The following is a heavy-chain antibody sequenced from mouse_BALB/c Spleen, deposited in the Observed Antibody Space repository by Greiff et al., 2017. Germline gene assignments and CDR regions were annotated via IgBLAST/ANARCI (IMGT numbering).Heavy chain of an antibody. CDR3: ARMGITTGFAY. D-gene: IGHD2-4*01. Sequence: QVTLKESGPGILQPSQTLSLTCSFSGFSLSTSGMGVSWIRQPSGKGLEWLAHIYWDDDKRYNPSLKSRLTISKDTSRNQVFLKITSVDTADTATYYCARMGITTGFAYWGQGTLVTVSA. J-gene: IGHJ3*01. CDR2: IYWDDDK. V-gene: IGHV8-12*01. CDR1: GFSLSTSGMG.